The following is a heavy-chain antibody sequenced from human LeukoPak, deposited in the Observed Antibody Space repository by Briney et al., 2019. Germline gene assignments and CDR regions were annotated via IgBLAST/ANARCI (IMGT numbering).Heavy chain of an antibody. CDR2: IKQDGSEK. J-gene: IGHJ6*03. Sequence: GGSLRLSCAASGFTFSDYWMHWVRQAPGKGLEWVANIKQDGSEKYYVDSVKGRFTISRDNAKNSLHLQMNSLRAEDTAVYYCAREFYDFWSGYYTGQNYYYMDVWGKGTTVTVSS. CDR3: AREFYDFWSGYYTGQNYYYMDV. V-gene: IGHV3-7*01. D-gene: IGHD3-3*01. CDR1: GFTFSDYW.